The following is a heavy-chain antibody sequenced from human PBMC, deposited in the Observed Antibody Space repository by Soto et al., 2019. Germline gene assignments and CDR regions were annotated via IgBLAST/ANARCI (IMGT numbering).Heavy chain of an antibody. CDR2: IVPLVDIT. D-gene: IGHD5-12*01. CDR3: ARDLDSGYDWIVGY. CDR1: GGTFSRYT. Sequence: QVQLVQSGAEVKKPGSSVKVSYEASGGTFSRYTISWVRQAPGQGLEWMGRIVPLVDITNYAQKFQGRVTITADKSASTVYMELRGLRSEDTAIYYCARDLDSGYDWIVGYWGQGTLVTVSS. V-gene: IGHV1-69*08. J-gene: IGHJ4*02.